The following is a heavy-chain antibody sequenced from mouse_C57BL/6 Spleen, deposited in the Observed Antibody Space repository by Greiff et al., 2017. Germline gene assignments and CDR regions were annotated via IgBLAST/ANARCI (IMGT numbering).Heavy chain of an antibody. J-gene: IGHJ3*01. CDR2: IYPGDGDT. D-gene: IGHD3-2*02. V-gene: IGHV1-82*01. Sequence: VQLQQSGPELVKPGASVKISCKASGYAFSSSWMNWVKQRPGKGLEWIGRIYPGDGDTNYNGKFKGKATLTADKSSRTAYMQLSSLTSEDSAVYFCARSDSSGYFAYWGQGTLVTVSA. CDR1: GYAFSSSW. CDR3: ARSDSSGYFAY.